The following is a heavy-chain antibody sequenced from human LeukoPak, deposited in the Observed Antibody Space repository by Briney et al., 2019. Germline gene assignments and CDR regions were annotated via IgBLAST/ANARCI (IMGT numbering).Heavy chain of an antibody. CDR2: ISGSGGST. CDR1: GFTFSSYA. Sequence: GGSLRLSCAASGFTFSSYAMSWVRQAPGKGLEWVSAISGSGGSTYYADSVKGRFTISRDNSKNTLYLQMNSLRAEDTAVYYCAKDLDYYDSSGQGDWFDPWGQGTLVTVSS. J-gene: IGHJ5*02. D-gene: IGHD3-22*01. CDR3: AKDLDYYDSSGQGDWFDP. V-gene: IGHV3-23*01.